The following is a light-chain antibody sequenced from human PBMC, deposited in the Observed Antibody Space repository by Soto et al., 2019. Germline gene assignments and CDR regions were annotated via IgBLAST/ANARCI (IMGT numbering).Light chain of an antibody. Sequence: QLTQSPSSLSASVGDRVTITCRASQGISSSFAWYQQKPGKAPMLLIYAAYTWQSGVPSRFSGSGSGPDITRTISSLQPEDFTTDDCLQLNSYSITFGQGTLLEVK. CDR2: AAY. J-gene: IGKJ5*01. V-gene: IGKV1-9*01. CDR1: QGISSS. CDR3: LQLNSYSIT.